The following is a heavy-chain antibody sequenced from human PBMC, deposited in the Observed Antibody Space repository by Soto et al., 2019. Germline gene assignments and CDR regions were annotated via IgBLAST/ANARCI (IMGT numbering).Heavy chain of an antibody. CDR1: GGTFSSYA. J-gene: IGHJ4*02. Sequence: QVQLVQSGAEVKKPGSSVKVSCKASGGTFSSYAISWVRQAPGQGLEWMGGIIPIFGTANYAQKFQGRVTITADKSTTTAYMELSSRRSEDKAVDYCASSAGTYWYFDYWGQGTLVTVSS. V-gene: IGHV1-69*06. D-gene: IGHD6-13*01. CDR2: IIPIFGTA. CDR3: ASSAGTYWYFDY.